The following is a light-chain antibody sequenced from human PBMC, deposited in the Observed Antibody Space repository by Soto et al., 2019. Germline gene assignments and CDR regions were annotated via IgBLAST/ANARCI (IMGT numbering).Light chain of an antibody. CDR2: GAS. J-gene: IGKJ1*01. CDR3: QQYGSSPPRT. CDR1: QSVRSSS. Sequence: EIVLTQSPGTLSLSPGERATLSCRASQSVRSSSLGWYQQKPGQAPRLLIYGASSRATGIPDRFSGSGSGTDFTLTISRLEPEDFAVYYCQQYGSSPPRTFGQGTKVDIK. V-gene: IGKV3-20*01.